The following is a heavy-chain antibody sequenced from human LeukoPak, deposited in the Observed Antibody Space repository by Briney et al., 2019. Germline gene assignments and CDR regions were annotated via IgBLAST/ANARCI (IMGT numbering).Heavy chain of an antibody. V-gene: IGHV4-39*01. Sequence: PSETLSLTCTVSGGSISSSSYYWGWIRQPPGKGLEWIGSIYYSGSTYYNPSLKSRVTISVDTSKNQFSLKLSSVTAADTAVYYCARGTLGFARALHHWGQGTLVTVSS. CDR2: IYYSGST. CDR1: GGSISSSSYY. J-gene: IGHJ5*02. CDR3: ARGTLGFARALHH. D-gene: IGHD6-6*01.